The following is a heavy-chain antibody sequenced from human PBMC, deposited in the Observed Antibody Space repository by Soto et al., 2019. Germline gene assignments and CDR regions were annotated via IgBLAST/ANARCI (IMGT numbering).Heavy chain of an antibody. J-gene: IGHJ4*02. D-gene: IGHD3-9*01. CDR3: AKADHYDILTGSSY. CDR2: ISWNSGSI. CDR1: GFTFDDYA. V-gene: IGHV3-9*01. Sequence: GGSLRLSCAASGFTFDDYAMHWVRQAPGKGLEWVSGISWNSGSIGYADSVKGRFTISRDNAKNSLYLQMNSLRAEDTALYYCAKADHYDILTGSSYWGQGTLVTVSS.